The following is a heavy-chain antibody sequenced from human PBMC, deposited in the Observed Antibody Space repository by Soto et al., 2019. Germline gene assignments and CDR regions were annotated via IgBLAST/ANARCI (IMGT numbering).Heavy chain of an antibody. V-gene: IGHV5-51*01. CDR1: GYSFTSYW. CDR2: IYPGDSDT. J-gene: IGHJ6*02. D-gene: IGHD3-3*01. Sequence: GESVKISCKGSGYSFTSYWIGWVRQMPGKGLEWMGIIYPGDSDTRYSPSFQGQVTISADKSISTAYLQWSSLKASDTAMYYCARPPHYDFWSGYVAREYNYGMDVWGQGTTVTVSS. CDR3: ARPPHYDFWSGYVAREYNYGMDV.